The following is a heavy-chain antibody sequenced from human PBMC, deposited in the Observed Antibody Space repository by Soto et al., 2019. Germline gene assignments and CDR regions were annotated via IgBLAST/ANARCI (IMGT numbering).Heavy chain of an antibody. V-gene: IGHV4-34*01. CDR1: GGSFSGYY. Sequence: SETLSLTCAVYGGSFSGYYWSWIRQPPGKGLEWIGEINHSGSTNYNPSLKSRVTISVDTSKNQFSLKLSSVTAADTAVYYCAITMVRGVDYWGQGTLVTVSS. CDR2: INHSGST. D-gene: IGHD3-10*01. J-gene: IGHJ4*02. CDR3: AITMVRGVDY.